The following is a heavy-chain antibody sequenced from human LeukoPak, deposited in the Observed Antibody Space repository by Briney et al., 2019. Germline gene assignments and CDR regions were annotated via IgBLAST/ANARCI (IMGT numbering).Heavy chain of an antibody. CDR2: INPNSGGT. Sequence: GASVKVSCKASGYTLTGYYMHWVRQAPGQGLEWMGWINPNSGGTNYAQKFQGWVTMTRDTSISTAYMELSRLRSDDTAVYYCARAIVGATPSLDYWGQGTLVTVSS. J-gene: IGHJ4*02. D-gene: IGHD1-26*01. V-gene: IGHV1-2*04. CDR3: ARAIVGATPSLDY. CDR1: GYTLTGYY.